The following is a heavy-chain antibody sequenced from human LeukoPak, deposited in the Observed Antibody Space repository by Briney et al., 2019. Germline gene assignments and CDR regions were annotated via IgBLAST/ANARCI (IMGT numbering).Heavy chain of an antibody. CDR3: AGNYGSGSYDAFDI. CDR1: GGTFSSYA. Sequence: GASVKVSCKASGGTFSSYAISWVRQAPGQGLGWMGGIIPIFGTANYAQKFQGRVTITADESTSTAYMELSSLRSEDTAVYYCAGNYGSGSYDAFDIWGQGTMVTVSS. J-gene: IGHJ3*02. V-gene: IGHV1-69*13. D-gene: IGHD3-10*01. CDR2: IIPIFGTA.